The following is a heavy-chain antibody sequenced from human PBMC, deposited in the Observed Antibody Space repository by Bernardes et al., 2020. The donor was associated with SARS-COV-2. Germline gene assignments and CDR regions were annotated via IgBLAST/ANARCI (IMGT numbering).Heavy chain of an antibody. V-gene: IGHV3-66*01. CDR1: GFTVSSYY. CDR2: IYSGGNT. CDR3: ARDYPGPAD. D-gene: IGHD6-13*01. Sequence: GGSLRLSCAASGFTVSSYYMSWVRQAPGKGLEWVSVIYSGGNTYYADSVKGRFTISRDNSKNTVYLQMNSLRAEVTAVYYCARDYPGPADWGQGTLVTVSS. J-gene: IGHJ4*02.